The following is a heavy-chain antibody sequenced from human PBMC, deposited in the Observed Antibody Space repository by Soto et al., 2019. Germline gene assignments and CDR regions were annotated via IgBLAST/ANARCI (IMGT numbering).Heavy chain of an antibody. D-gene: IGHD3-10*01. J-gene: IGHJ4*02. Sequence: APVKVSCKASGYIFTSYYIHWVRQAPGQGLERMGWINPFDGSRMFAQSFQGRVTMTRDTSTSTVYMEVSSLRSEDTAVYYCSRVDPGETSPFDHWGQGTLVTVSS. CDR1: GYIFTSYY. CDR3: SRVDPGETSPFDH. CDR2: INPFDGSR. V-gene: IGHV1-46*03.